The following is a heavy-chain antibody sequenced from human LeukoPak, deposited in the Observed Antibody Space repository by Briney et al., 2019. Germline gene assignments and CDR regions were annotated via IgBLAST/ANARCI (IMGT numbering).Heavy chain of an antibody. CDR3: LQTGDNGY. Sequence: GGSLRLSCAASGFTFSSYSMSWVRQAPGKGLEWVSSISSSSSYIYYADSVKGRFTISRDNSKNTLYLQMNSLRAEDTAVYYCLQTGDNGYWGQGTLVTVSS. J-gene: IGHJ4*02. CDR1: GFTFSSYS. D-gene: IGHD7-27*01. CDR2: ISSSSSYI. V-gene: IGHV3-21*01.